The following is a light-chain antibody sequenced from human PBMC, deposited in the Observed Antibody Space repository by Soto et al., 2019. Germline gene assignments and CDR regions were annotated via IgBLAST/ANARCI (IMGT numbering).Light chain of an antibody. CDR2: EVS. CDR3: SSYTTSSTYV. Sequence: QSVLTQPASVSGSPGQSITISCTGTSSDVGDHYYVSWFQQLPGKAPKLMIYEVSNRPSGVSNRFSGSKSGNTASLTISGLQAEDEADYYCSSYTTSSTYVFGTGTKLTVL. J-gene: IGLJ1*01. CDR1: SSDVGDHYY. V-gene: IGLV2-14*01.